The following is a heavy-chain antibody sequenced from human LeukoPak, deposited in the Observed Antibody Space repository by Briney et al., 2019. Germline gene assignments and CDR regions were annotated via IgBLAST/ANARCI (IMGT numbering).Heavy chain of an antibody. V-gene: IGHV1-2*02. CDR1: GYTFTMYY. J-gene: IGHJ5*02. CDR2: INPNSGGT. Sequence: PWASVKVSCKASGYTFTMYYIHWVRQAPGQGLEWMGWINPNSGGTNYAQKFQGRVTMTRDTSISTAYMELSRLRSDDTAVYYCARDLPLYYSTSNKNWFDPWGQGTLVTVSS. D-gene: IGHD3-10*01. CDR3: ARDLPLYYSTSNKNWFDP.